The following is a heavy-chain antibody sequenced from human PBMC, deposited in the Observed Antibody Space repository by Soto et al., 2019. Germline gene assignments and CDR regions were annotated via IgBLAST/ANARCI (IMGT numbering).Heavy chain of an antibody. CDR2: IIPILGIA. J-gene: IGHJ6*02. Sequence: QVQLVQSGAEVKKPGSSVKVSCKASGGTFSSYTISWVRQAPGQGLEWMGRIIPILGIANYAQKFQGRVTITAAKSTSKAYMELSSLRFEHTAVYYCARIAYCGGDCSVGGYGMDAWGQGTTVTVSS. D-gene: IGHD2-21*02. V-gene: IGHV1-69*02. CDR1: GGTFSSYT. CDR3: ARIAYCGGDCSVGGYGMDA.